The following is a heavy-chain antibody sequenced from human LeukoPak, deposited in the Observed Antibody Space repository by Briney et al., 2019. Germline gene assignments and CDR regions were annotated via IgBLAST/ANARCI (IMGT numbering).Heavy chain of an antibody. CDR1: GFTVSSNY. D-gene: IGHD3-9*01. J-gene: IGHJ5*02. CDR3: ARGYDILTGYYMPGA. V-gene: IGHV3-69-1*01. Sequence: GGSLRLSCAASGFTVSSNYMSWVRQAPGKGLEWVSSISSSSYIYYADSVKGRFTISRDNAKNSLYLQMNSLRAEDTAVYYCARGYDILTGYYMPGAWGQGTLVTVSS. CDR2: ISSSSYI.